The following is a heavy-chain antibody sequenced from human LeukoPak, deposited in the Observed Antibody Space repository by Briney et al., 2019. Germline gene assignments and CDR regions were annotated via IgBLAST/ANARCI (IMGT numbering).Heavy chain of an antibody. V-gene: IGHV3-30*18. CDR1: GFTFSSYG. J-gene: IGHJ4*02. D-gene: IGHD3-10*01. CDR3: AKEIVRVFDY. Sequence: QPGGSLRLSCAASGFTFSSYGMHWVRQAPGKGLEWVAVISYDGSNKYYADSVKGRFTISRDNSKNTLYLQMNSLRAEDTAVYYCAKEIVRVFDYWGQGTLVTVSS. CDR2: ISYDGSNK.